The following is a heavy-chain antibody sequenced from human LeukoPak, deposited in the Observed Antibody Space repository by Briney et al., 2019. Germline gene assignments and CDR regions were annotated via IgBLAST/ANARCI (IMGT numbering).Heavy chain of an antibody. Sequence: SGGSLRLSCAASGFTFSSYGMHWVRQAPGKGLEWVAVISYDGSNKYYADSVKGRFTISRDNSKNTLYLRMNSLRAEDTAVYYCAKDPAVGAAAGQFDYWGQGTLVTVSS. CDR3: AKDPAVGAAAGQFDY. CDR2: ISYDGSNK. CDR1: GFTFSSYG. V-gene: IGHV3-30*18. J-gene: IGHJ4*02. D-gene: IGHD6-13*01.